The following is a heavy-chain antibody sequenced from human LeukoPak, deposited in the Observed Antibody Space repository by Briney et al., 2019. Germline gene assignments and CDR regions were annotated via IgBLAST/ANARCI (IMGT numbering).Heavy chain of an antibody. CDR2: IYYSGST. CDR1: GGSISSGDYY. CDR3: ARDTAMVRIDY. Sequence: SETLSLTCTVSGGSISSGDYYWRWIRQPPGKGLEWIGYIYYSGSTYYNASLKSRVTISVDTSKNQFSLKLSSVTAADTAVYYCARDTAMVRIDYWGQGTLVTVSS. D-gene: IGHD5-18*01. V-gene: IGHV4-30-4*01. J-gene: IGHJ4*02.